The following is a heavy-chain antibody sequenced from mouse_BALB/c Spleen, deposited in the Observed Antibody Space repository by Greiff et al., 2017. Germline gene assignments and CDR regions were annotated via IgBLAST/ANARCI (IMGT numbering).Heavy chain of an antibody. J-gene: IGHJ4*01. CDR1: GFTFSSFG. CDR3: ARGRDGNYGGGAMDY. V-gene: IGHV5-17*02. CDR2: ISSGSSTI. D-gene: IGHD2-1*01. Sequence: EVQLVESGGGLVQPGGSRKLSCAASGFTFSSFGMHWVRQAPEKGLEWVAYISSGSSTIYYADTVKGRFTISRDNPKNTLFLQMTSLRSEDTAMYYCARGRDGNYGGGAMDYWGQGTSVTVSS.